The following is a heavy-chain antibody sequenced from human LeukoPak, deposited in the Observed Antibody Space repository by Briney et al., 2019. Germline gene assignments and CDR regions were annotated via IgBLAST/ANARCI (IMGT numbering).Heavy chain of an antibody. Sequence: ASVKVSCKASGYTFTSYAMHWVRQAPGQRLEWMGWINAGNGDTKYSQKFQGRVTITRDTSASTAYMELGSLRSEDTAVYYCARPYYYGSNWFDPWGQGTLVTVSS. V-gene: IGHV1-3*01. CDR2: INAGNGDT. D-gene: IGHD3-10*01. CDR1: GYTFTSYA. CDR3: ARPYYYGSNWFDP. J-gene: IGHJ5*02.